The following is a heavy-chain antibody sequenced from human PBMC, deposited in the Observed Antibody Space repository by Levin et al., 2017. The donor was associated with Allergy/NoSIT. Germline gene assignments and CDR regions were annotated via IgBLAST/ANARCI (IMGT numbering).Heavy chain of an antibody. CDR3: ARAIAARPGWRYFDL. J-gene: IGHJ2*01. CDR1: GFTFSSYW. Sequence: PGGSLRLSCAASGFTFSSYWMHWVRQAPGKGLVWVSRINSDGSSTSYADSVKGRFTISRDNAKNTLYLQMNSLRAEDTAVYYCARAIAARPGWRYFDLWGRGTLVTVSS. CDR2: INSDGSST. V-gene: IGHV3-74*01. D-gene: IGHD6-6*01.